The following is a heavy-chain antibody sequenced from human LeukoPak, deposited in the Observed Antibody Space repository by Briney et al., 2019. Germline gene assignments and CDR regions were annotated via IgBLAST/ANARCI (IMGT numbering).Heavy chain of an antibody. Sequence: PSQTLSLTCTVSGGSISSGSYYWSWIRQPAGKGLEWIGRIYTSGSTNYNPSLKSRVTISVDTSKNQFSLKLSSVTAADTAVYYCASRDYRKLWDDAFDIWGQGTMVTVSS. J-gene: IGHJ3*02. CDR2: IYTSGST. CDR1: GGSISSGSYY. D-gene: IGHD4-11*01. V-gene: IGHV4-61*02. CDR3: ASRDYRKLWDDAFDI.